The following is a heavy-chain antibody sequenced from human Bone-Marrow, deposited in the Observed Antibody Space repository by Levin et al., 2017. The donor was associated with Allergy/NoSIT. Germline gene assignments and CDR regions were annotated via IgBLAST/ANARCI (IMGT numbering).Heavy chain of an antibody. CDR3: ARRVMTTVTNDAFDI. J-gene: IGHJ3*02. CDR1: GFTFSDYY. CDR2: ISSSGSTI. D-gene: IGHD4-17*01. Sequence: GGSLRLSCAASGFTFSDYYMSWIRQAPGKGLEWVSYISSSGSTIYYADSVKGRFTISRDNAKNSLYLQMNSLRAEDTAVYYCARRVMTTVTNDAFDIWGQGTMVTVSS. V-gene: IGHV3-11*01.